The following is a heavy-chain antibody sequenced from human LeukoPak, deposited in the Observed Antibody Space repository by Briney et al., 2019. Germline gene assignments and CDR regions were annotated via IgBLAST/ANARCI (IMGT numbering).Heavy chain of an antibody. J-gene: IGHJ3*02. V-gene: IGHV4-34*01. CDR2: INHSGST. CDR1: GGSFSGYY. CDR3: ARHYDSSGHDDAFDI. D-gene: IGHD3-22*01. Sequence: SETLSLTCAVYGGSFSGYYWSWIRQPPGKGLEWIGEINHSGSTNYNPSLKSRVTISVDTSKNQFSLKLSSVTAADTAVYYCARHYDSSGHDDAFDIWGQGTMVTVSS.